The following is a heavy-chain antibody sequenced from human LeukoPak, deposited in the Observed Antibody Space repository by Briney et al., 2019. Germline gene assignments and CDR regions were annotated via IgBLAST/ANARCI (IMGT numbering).Heavy chain of an antibody. CDR1: GXTFSNYE. V-gene: IGHV3-48*03. J-gene: IGHJ4*02. Sequence: PGGSLRLSCAASGXTFSNYEMNWVRQAPGKGLEWVSYISRSSTTMYYADSVKGRFTISRDNAKNSLYLQMNSLRAEDTAVYYCASSYSSGWYFDYWGQGTLVTVSS. D-gene: IGHD6-19*01. CDR2: ISRSSTTM. CDR3: ASSYSSGWYFDY.